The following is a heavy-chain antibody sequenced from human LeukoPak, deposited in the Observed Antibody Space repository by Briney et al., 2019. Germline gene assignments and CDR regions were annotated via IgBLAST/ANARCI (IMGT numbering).Heavy chain of an antibody. CDR3: ARDVVAAAGTWDY. V-gene: IGHV4-4*07. CDR1: GDSINSFY. Sequence: SETLSLTCTVSGDSINSFYWSWIRQPAGKGLEWIGRIYTSGSTNYSPSLKSRVTMSVDTSKNQFSLKLSSVSAADTAVYYCARDVVAAAGTWDYWGQGTLVSVSS. CDR2: IYTSGST. D-gene: IGHD6-13*01. J-gene: IGHJ4*02.